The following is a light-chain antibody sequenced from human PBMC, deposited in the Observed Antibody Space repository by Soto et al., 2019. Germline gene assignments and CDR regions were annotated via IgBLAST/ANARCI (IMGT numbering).Light chain of an antibody. V-gene: IGKV3-20*01. CDR1: PSVSSSY. Sequence: ELVLPQSPGTLSVSPGERATLSCRASPSVSSSYLAWYQQKPGQAPRRLLYSASKRASGSQGRFSGSGSVTDLNLTISSLVPEDCAVSDCQQDGCSPPKVGNGTKVE. CDR2: SAS. J-gene: IGKJ1*01. CDR3: QQDGCSPPK.